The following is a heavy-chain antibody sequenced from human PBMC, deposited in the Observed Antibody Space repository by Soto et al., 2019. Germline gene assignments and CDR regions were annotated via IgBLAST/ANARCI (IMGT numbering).Heavy chain of an antibody. CDR3: AHRILRTVFGLVTTTAIYFDF. V-gene: IGHV2-5*02. CDR2: IYWDDDK. D-gene: IGHD3-3*01. J-gene: IGHJ4*02. CDR1: GFSLTTSGVG. Sequence: QITLNESGPTVVNPAEPLTLTCTFSGFSLTTSGVGVGWIRQSPGKAPEWLALIYWDDDKRYSASLKSRLTITKDTSKHQVVLTMASVDPADTATYYCAHRILRTVFGLVTTTAIYFDFWGQGTPVVVSS.